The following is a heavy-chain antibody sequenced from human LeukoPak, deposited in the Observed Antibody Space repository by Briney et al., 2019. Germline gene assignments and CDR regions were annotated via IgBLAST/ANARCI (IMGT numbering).Heavy chain of an antibody. D-gene: IGHD3-10*01. Sequence: ASVKVSCKASAYTFSGYLIHWVRQAPGQGLEWMGLIDPNGGSTGYAQRFQGRVTVTRDTSTSTVYMELSSLRSEDTAVYYCARDLGLRGVTNWFDPWGQGTLVTVSS. CDR1: AYTFSGYL. CDR2: IDPNGGST. J-gene: IGHJ5*02. CDR3: ARDLGLRGVTNWFDP. V-gene: IGHV1-46*01.